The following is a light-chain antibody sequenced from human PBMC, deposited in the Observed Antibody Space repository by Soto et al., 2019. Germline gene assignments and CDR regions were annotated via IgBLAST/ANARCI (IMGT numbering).Light chain of an antibody. CDR2: VAS. CDR1: QSIGKF. V-gene: IGKV1-39*01. CDR3: QQSFNIPLT. Sequence: DIQMTQSPSSLSASVGDRITVACRASQSIGKFLNWYHQRPGKAPKVLINVASTLRSGVPSRFSGGGSGTNFTLTINSLPPEDFGTYFCQQSFNIPLTFGWGTSVEI. J-gene: IGKJ4*01.